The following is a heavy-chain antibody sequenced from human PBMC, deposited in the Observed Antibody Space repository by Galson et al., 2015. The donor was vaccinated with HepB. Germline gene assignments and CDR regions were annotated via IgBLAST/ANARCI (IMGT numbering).Heavy chain of an antibody. Sequence: ETLSLTCAVYGGSFTEYFWSWIRQPPGKGLEWIGEINHSGNTNYNPSLKSRVTLSIDTSMNQFSLRLSPVTAADTAIYFCARGSFLPAAGTVYGASDYDYWGQGTLVTVSS. CDR2: INHSGNT. D-gene: IGHD6-13*01. CDR3: ARGSFLPAAGTVYGASDYDY. J-gene: IGHJ4*02. V-gene: IGHV4-34*01. CDR1: GGSFTEYF.